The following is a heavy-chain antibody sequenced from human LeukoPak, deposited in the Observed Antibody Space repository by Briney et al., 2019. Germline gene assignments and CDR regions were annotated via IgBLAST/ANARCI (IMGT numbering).Heavy chain of an antibody. V-gene: IGHV1-18*04. J-gene: IGHJ6*03. D-gene: IGHD5-24*01. CDR3: ARNTYGYKFSMDV. CDR1: GFALYKYN. Sequence: ASVKVSCKASGFALYKYNIVWVRQAPGQGLEWVGWITAFNGNINYAQKVQGRVTMTTDTSTSTSYMELRNLRSDDTAVYYCARNTYGYKFSMDVWGKGTTVIISS. CDR2: ITAFNGNI.